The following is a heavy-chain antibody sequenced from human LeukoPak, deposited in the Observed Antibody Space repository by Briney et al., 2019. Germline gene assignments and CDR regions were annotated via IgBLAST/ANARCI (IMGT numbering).Heavy chain of an antibody. Sequence: GEALMISCKGAGYSFTSYWIGWVRQKPGKGLEWMGIIYPGDADTRYSPSFQGQVTISADKSISIASLPSGSLKASATAMYYCARTAYCGGDCYSQYFQHWGQGTLATVSS. J-gene: IGHJ1*01. V-gene: IGHV5-51*01. CDR1: GYSFTSYW. CDR2: IYPGDADT. D-gene: IGHD2-21*02. CDR3: ARTAYCGGDCYSQYFQH.